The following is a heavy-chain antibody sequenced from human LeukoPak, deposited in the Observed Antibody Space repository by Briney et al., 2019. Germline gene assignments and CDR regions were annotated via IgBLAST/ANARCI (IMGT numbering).Heavy chain of an antibody. CDR2: INPNSGGT. D-gene: IGHD1-26*01. Sequence: ASVKVSCKASGYTFTGYYLHWVRQAPGQGLEWMGRINPNSGGTNDAQKFQDRVTMTRDTSISTAYMELSRLRSDDTAVYYCARDLPSTPNWELGYWGQGTLVTVSS. J-gene: IGHJ4*02. CDR1: GYTFTGYY. CDR3: ARDLPSTPNWELGY. V-gene: IGHV1-2*06.